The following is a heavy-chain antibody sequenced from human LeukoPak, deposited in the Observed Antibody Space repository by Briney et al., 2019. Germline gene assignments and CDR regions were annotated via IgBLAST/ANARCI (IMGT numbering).Heavy chain of an antibody. CDR1: GGSFSGYS. CDR2: IYYSGNT. D-gene: IGHD2-15*01. CDR3: ARVAHDLYPYYFDY. J-gene: IGHJ4*02. Sequence: SETLSLTCAVYGGSFSGYSWTWIRQPPGKGLVWIGYIYYSGNTYYNPSLKSRVTISPDTSKNQFSLKLISVTAADTAVYYCARVAHDLYPYYFDYWGQGTLVTVSS. V-gene: IGHV4-34*01.